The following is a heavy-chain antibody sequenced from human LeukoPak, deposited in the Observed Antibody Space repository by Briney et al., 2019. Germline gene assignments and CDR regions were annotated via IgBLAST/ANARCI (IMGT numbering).Heavy chain of an antibody. CDR3: ARDGPTWIQLWTSFDY. D-gene: IGHD5-18*01. Sequence: SETLSLTCAVSGGSISSNNWWSWVCQPPGKGLEWIGEIYHSGSTNYNPSLKSRVTISVDKSTNQFSLKLSSVTAADTAVYYCARDGPTWIQLWTSFDYWGQGTLVTVSS. CDR2: IYHSGST. J-gene: IGHJ4*02. V-gene: IGHV4-4*02. CDR1: GGSISSNNW.